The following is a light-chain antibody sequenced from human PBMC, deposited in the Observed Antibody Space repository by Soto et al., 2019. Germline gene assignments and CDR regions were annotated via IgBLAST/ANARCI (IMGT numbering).Light chain of an antibody. CDR3: QQYNNWWT. J-gene: IGKJ1*01. CDR2: GAS. CDR1: QSVSSN. Sequence: EILLAHSAVALSRTPGGGAILCCRAGQSVSSNLAWYQQKPGQAPRLLIYGASTRATGIPARFTGSGSGTEITLTISSLQFDDAAVYYCQQYNNWWTFGQGTKVDIK. V-gene: IGKV3-15*01.